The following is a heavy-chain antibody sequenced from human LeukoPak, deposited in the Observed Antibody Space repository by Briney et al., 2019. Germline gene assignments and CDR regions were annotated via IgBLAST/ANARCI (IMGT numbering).Heavy chain of an antibody. CDR3: AKGHYDFWSGYRFDP. Sequence: PGGSLRLSCAASGFTFSSYAMSWVRQAPGKGLEWVSAISGSGGSTYYADSVKGRFTISRDNSKNTLYLQMNSLRAEDTAVYYCAKGHYDFWSGYRFDPWGQGTLVTVSS. V-gene: IGHV3-23*01. CDR2: ISGSGGST. CDR1: GFTFSSYA. J-gene: IGHJ5*02. D-gene: IGHD3-3*01.